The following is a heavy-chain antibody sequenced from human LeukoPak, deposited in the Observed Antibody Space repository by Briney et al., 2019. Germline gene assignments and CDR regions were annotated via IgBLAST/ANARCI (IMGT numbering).Heavy chain of an antibody. D-gene: IGHD5-24*01. CDR3: ARLENVDGYFDY. Sequence: SETLSLTCTVSGGSTSSSSYYWGWIRQPPGKGLEWIGSIYYSGSTYYNPSLKSRVTISVDTSKNQFSLKLSSVTAADTAVYYCARLENVDGYFDYWGQGTLVTVSS. J-gene: IGHJ4*02. V-gene: IGHV4-39*01. CDR2: IYYSGST. CDR1: GGSTSSSSYY.